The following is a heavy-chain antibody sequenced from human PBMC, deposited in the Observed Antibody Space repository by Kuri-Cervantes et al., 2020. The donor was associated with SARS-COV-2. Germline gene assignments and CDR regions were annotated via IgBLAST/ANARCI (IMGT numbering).Heavy chain of an antibody. J-gene: IGHJ4*02. Sequence: SETLSLTCAVYGGSFSGYYWSWIRQPPGKGLEWIGETNHSGSTNYNPSLKSRVTISVDTSKNQFSLKLSSVTAADTAVYYCARGQRITMVRGVMGFDYWGQGTLVTVSS. D-gene: IGHD3-10*01. V-gene: IGHV4-34*01. CDR1: GGSFSGYY. CDR3: ARGQRITMVRGVMGFDY. CDR2: TNHSGST.